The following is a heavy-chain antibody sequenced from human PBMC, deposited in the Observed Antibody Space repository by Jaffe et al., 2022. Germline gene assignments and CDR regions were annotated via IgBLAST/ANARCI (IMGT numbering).Heavy chain of an antibody. CDR3: AKVGQEHLGELSLSDY. J-gene: IGHJ4*02. CDR2: ISGSGGST. Sequence: EVQLLESGGGLVQPGGSLRLSCAASGFTFSSYAMSWVRQAPGKGLEWVSAISGSGGSTYYADSVKGRFTISRDNSKNTLYLQMNSLRAEDTAVYYCAKVGQEHLGELSLSDYWGQGTLVTVSS. CDR1: GFTFSSYA. V-gene: IGHV3-23*01. D-gene: IGHD3-16*02.